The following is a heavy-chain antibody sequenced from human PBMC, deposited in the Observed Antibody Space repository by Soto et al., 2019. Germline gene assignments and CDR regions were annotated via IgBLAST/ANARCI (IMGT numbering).Heavy chain of an antibody. V-gene: IGHV1-69*13. CDR1: GGSFSSYA. CDR3: ARDRIDYGSGSYYKEWIGP. Sequence: SVKVSCKASGGSFSSYAISWVRLAPGHGLEWMGGIISIFGTADYAQKFQGRVTITADESTSTAYMELSSLRSEDRGVYYCARDRIDYGSGSYYKEWIGPWGQGTLVTVSS. D-gene: IGHD3-10*01. CDR2: IISIFGTA. J-gene: IGHJ5*02.